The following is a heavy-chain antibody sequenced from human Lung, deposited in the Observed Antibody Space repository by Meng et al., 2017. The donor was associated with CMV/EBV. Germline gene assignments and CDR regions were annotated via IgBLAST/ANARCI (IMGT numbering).Heavy chain of an antibody. CDR3: AKAWWIQLWTNLFDP. CDR2: ISGSGGST. V-gene: IGHV3-23*01. Sequence: GESXKISCAASGFTFSSYAMSWVRQAPGKGLEWVSAISGSGGSTYYADSVKGRFTISRDNSKNTLYLQMNSLRAEDTAVYYCAKAWWIQLWTNLFDPSGQGXLVTVSS. D-gene: IGHD5-18*01. CDR1: GFTFSSYA. J-gene: IGHJ5*02.